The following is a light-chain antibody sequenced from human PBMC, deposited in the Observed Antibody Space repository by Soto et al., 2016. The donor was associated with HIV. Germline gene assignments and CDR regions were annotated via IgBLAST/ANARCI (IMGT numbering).Light chain of an antibody. CDR3: QVWNSGSDHPV. CDR2: DDS. V-gene: IGLV3-21*03. J-gene: IGLJ3*02. Sequence: SYELTQPPSVSVAPGKTARITCGGNNIGSKSVYWYQQKSGQAPVLVVHDDSHRPSGIPERFSGSNSGNTATLTISRVEAGDEADYYCQVWNSGSDHPVFGGGTKLTVL. CDR1: NIGSKS.